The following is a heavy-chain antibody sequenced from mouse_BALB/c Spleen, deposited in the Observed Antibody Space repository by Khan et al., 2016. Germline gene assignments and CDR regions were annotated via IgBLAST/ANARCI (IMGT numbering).Heavy chain of an antibody. CDR1: GFTFTSYA. CDR2: ISSGGST. CDR3: AREDYGNYGVYFDY. Sequence: EVELVESGGGLVKPGGSLKLSCAASGFTFTSYAMSWVRQTPEKRLEWVASISSGGSTYYPDSVKGRFTISRDNARNILNLQMSSLRSEDTAMYYCAREDYGNYGVYFDYWGQGTTLTVSS. J-gene: IGHJ2*01. D-gene: IGHD2-1*01. V-gene: IGHV5-6-5*01.